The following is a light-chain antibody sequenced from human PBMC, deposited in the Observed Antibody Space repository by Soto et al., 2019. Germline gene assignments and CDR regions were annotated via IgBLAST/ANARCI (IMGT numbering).Light chain of an antibody. V-gene: IGLV2-14*03. CDR1: SSDVGGYNY. CDR3: NSYTSSSTPYV. Sequence: QSVLTQPASVSGSPGQSITISCTGTSSDVGGYNYVSWYQHHPGKVPKLIIYDVNIRPSGVSDRFSGSKSGNTASLTISGLQAEDEADYFCNSYTSSSTPYVFGTGTQLTVL. J-gene: IGLJ1*01. CDR2: DVN.